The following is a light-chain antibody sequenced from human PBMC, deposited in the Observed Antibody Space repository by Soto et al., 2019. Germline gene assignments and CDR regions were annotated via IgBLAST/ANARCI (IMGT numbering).Light chain of an antibody. V-gene: IGKV3-15*01. CDR3: QQRSNWPPALS. CDR2: DSS. Sequence: EIVLTQSPAALSVSPGERVTLSCRASQGIGSTLAWYQQKPGQTPRLLIYDSSTRAIGIPTRFSGSRSGTEFTLTINGLQSEDFAVYYCQQRSNWPPALSFGGGTKVDIK. J-gene: IGKJ4*01. CDR1: QGIGST.